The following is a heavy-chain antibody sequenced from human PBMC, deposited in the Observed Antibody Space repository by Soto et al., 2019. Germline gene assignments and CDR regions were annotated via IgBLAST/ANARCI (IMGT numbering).Heavy chain of an antibody. CDR3: AADLGSSSLDY. CDR1: GYALTVVV. Sequence: KVDWTAAGYALTVVVGQCVRKARGQRLEWIGWIVVGSGNTNYAQKFQERVTITRDMSTSTAYMELSSLRSEDTAVYYCAADLGSSSLDYWGQGTLVTVS. D-gene: IGHD6-6*01. CDR2: IVVGSGNT. J-gene: IGHJ4*02. V-gene: IGHV1-58*01.